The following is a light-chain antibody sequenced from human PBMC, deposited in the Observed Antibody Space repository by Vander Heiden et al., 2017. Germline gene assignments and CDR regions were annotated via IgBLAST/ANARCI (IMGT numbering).Light chain of an antibody. J-gene: IGKJ4*01. V-gene: IGKV3-15*01. CDR1: QSVSSL. Sequence: EIVMTQSTATLSVSPGERATLSCRASQSVSSLLAWYQQKPGQAPRLLISGASTRATGVPARFSGSGSGTEFTLTISSLQSEDSAVYYCQQYKNWPLTFGGGTKVEIK. CDR2: GAS. CDR3: QQYKNWPLT.